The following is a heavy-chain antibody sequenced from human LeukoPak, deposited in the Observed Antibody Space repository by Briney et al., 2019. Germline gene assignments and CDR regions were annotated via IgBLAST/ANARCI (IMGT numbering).Heavy chain of an antibody. Sequence: GGSLRLSCAASGFTFSSYEMNWVRQAPGKGLEWVSYISSSGSTIYYADSVKGRFTISRDNSKNTLYLQMNSLRAEDTAVYCCAKDRNQYFDPNFDYWGQGTLVTVSS. D-gene: IGHD3-9*01. V-gene: IGHV3-48*03. CDR1: GFTFSSYE. J-gene: IGHJ4*02. CDR3: AKDRNQYFDPNFDY. CDR2: ISSSGSTI.